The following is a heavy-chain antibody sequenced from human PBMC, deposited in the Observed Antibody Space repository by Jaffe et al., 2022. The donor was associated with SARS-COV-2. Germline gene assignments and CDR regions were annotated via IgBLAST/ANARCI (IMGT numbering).Heavy chain of an antibody. J-gene: IGHJ4*02. CDR1: GFTLSSYT. Sequence: QLVESGGGLVKPGGSLRLSCEVSGFTLSSYTMNWVRQAPGKGLEWVSSIGSNNNIHYTDSVKGRFTISRDNAKNSLFLQMNSLRADDTAVYYCVRGDSREWWGQGTLVTVSS. CDR2: IGSNNNI. D-gene: IGHD2-21*02. V-gene: IGHV3-21*02. CDR3: VRGDSREW.